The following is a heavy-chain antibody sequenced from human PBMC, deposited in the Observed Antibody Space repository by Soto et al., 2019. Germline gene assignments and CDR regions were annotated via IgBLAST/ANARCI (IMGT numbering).Heavy chain of an antibody. V-gene: IGHV4-30-4*01. CDR1: GGSIAGGDYY. CDR2: IYSSGTT. Sequence: QVQLQESGPGLVKASQTLSLTCTVFGGSIAGGDYYWAWIRQPPGRGLEWIGYIYSSGTTYYNPSLNGRLTFSLAQSQVSLKLTSVTATDTGVYYCARGYDESSDYYVGSPAFEYWAQGARVSVSS. J-gene: IGHJ4*02. D-gene: IGHD3-22*01. CDR3: ARGYDESSDYYVGSPAFEY.